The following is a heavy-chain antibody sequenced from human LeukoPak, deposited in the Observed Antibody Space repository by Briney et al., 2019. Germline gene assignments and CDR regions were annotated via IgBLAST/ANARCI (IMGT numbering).Heavy chain of an antibody. D-gene: IGHD5-12*01. CDR1: GGSISSSNW. CDR3: ARDRQGSGYDLSWFDY. V-gene: IGHV4-4*02. Sequence: SETLSLTCAVSGGSISSSNWWSWVRQPPGKGLEWIGEIYHSGSTNYNPSLKSRVTISVDKSKNQFSLKLSSVTAADTAVYYCARDRQGSGYDLSWFDYWGQGTLVTVSS. J-gene: IGHJ4*02. CDR2: IYHSGST.